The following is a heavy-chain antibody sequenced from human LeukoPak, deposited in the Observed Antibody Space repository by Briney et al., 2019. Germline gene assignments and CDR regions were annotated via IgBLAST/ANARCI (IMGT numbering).Heavy chain of an antibody. CDR2: IWYDGSNK. CDR3: ATGSSSSGH. J-gene: IGHJ4*02. Sequence: PGRSLRLSCAASGFTFSSYGMHWVRQAPGKGLEWVAVIWYDGSNKYYADSVKGRFTISRDNSTNTLYLQMNSLRAEDTAVYYCATGSSSSGHWGQGTLVTVSS. V-gene: IGHV3-33*01. D-gene: IGHD6-13*01. CDR1: GFTFSSYG.